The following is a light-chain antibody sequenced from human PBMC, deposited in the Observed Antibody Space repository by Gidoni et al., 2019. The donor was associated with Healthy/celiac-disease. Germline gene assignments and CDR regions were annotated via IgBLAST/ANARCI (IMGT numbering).Light chain of an antibody. Sequence: SYELTQPPSVPVPPGQAASITCSGDKLGDKYACWYQQKPGQSPVLVIYQDSKRPSGIPERFSGSNSGNTATLTISGTQAMDEADYYCQAWDSSTIVVFGGGTKLTVL. CDR1: KLGDKY. V-gene: IGLV3-1*01. CDR2: QDS. CDR3: QAWDSSTIVV. J-gene: IGLJ2*01.